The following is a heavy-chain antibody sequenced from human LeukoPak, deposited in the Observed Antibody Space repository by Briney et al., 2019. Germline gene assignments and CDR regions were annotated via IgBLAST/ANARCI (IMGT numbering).Heavy chain of an antibody. CDR3: ARVVQSTDSSGFYLPEYFQH. Sequence: SETLSLTCTVSGYSISSGYHWGWIRQPPGQGLEWIGSIYHSGSTYYNPSLKSRVTISVDTSKNQFSLKLRSVTAADTAVYYCARVVQSTDSSGFYLPEYFQHWGQGTLVTVSS. J-gene: IGHJ1*01. D-gene: IGHD3-22*01. CDR2: IYHSGST. CDR1: GYSISSGYH. V-gene: IGHV4-38-2*02.